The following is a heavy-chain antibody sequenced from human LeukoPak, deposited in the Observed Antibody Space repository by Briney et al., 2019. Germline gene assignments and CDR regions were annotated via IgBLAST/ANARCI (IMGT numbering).Heavy chain of an antibody. CDR3: ARYGSGSTWFDP. V-gene: IGHV4-30-4*01. CDR2: INYSGST. J-gene: IGHJ5*02. D-gene: IGHD3-10*01. Sequence: SETLSLTCTVSGGSISSDNYQWSWIRQPPGKGLEWIGYINYSGSTYYNPSLKTRVTISVDTSKNHFSLKLSSVTAADTAVYYCARYGSGSTWFDPWGQGTLVTVSS. CDR1: GGSISSDNYQ.